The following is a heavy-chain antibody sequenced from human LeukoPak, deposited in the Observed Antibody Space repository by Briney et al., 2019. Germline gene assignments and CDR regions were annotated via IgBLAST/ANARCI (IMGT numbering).Heavy chain of an antibody. V-gene: IGHV4-30-4*01. CDR2: IYYSGST. D-gene: IGHD6-19*01. CDR1: GGSISSGDYY. J-gene: IGHJ4*02. CDR3: ARVVHGPSGWYYFDY. Sequence: SETLSLTCTVSGGSISSGDYYWSWIRQPPGKGLEWIGYIYYSGSTYYNPSLKSRVTISVDTSKNQFSLKLSSVTAADAAVYYCARVVHGPSGWYYFDYWGQGTLVTVSS.